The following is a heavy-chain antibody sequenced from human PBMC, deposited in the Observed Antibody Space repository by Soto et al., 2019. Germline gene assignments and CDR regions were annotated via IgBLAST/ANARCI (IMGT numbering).Heavy chain of an antibody. CDR2: IYYSGST. D-gene: IGHD2-15*01. CDR3: ARRRTLLDGMDV. V-gene: IGHV4-38-2*01. CDR1: GDSISSGYY. Sequence: SETLSLTCAVSGDSISSGYYWAWIRQPPGKGLEWIGSIYYSGSTYYNPSLKSRVTLSVDTSKNQFSLKLSSVTAADTAVYYCARRRTLLDGMDVWGQGTTVTVSS. J-gene: IGHJ6*02.